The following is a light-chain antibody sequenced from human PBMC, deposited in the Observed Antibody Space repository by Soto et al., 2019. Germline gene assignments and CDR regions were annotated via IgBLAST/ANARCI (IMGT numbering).Light chain of an antibody. CDR3: FSYAGSPRYV. Sequence: QSALTQPRSVSGSPGQSVTISCTGTSSDVGGYNYVSWYQQHPGKAPKVMIYDVSERPSGVPDRFSGSKSGNTASLTISGLQAEDEADYYCFSYAGSPRYVLGTGTKLTFL. CDR2: DVS. CDR1: SSDVGGYNY. J-gene: IGLJ1*01. V-gene: IGLV2-11*01.